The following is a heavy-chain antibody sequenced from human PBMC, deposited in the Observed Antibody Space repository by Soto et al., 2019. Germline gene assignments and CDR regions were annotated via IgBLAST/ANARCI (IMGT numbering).Heavy chain of an antibody. D-gene: IGHD3-10*01. V-gene: IGHV1-8*01. CDR3: ACTYYYGSGKFKGAHPSNWFDP. CDR1: GYTFTSYD. J-gene: IGHJ5*02. Sequence: QVQLVQSGAEVKKPGASVKVSCKASGYTFTSYDINWVRQATGQGLEWMGWMNPNSGNTGYAQKFQGRVTMTRNTSISTAYMELSSLRSEDTAVYYCACTYYYGSGKFKGAHPSNWFDPWGQGTLVTVSS. CDR2: MNPNSGNT.